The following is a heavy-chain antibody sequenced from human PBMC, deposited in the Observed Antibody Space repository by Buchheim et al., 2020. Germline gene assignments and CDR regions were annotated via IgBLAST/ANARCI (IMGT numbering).Heavy chain of an antibody. CDR3: AADRTKDFGYDSSGYYYDYYYYYMDV. V-gene: IGHV1-58*01. D-gene: IGHD3-22*01. CDR2: IVVGSGNT. CDR1: GFTFTSSA. J-gene: IGHJ6*03. Sequence: QMQLVQSGPEVKKPGTSVKVSCKASGFTFTSSAVQWVRQARGQRLEWIGWIVVGSGNTNYAQKFQERVTITRDMSTSTAYMELSSLRSEDTAVYYCAADRTKDFGYDSSGYYYDYYYYYMDVWGKGTT.